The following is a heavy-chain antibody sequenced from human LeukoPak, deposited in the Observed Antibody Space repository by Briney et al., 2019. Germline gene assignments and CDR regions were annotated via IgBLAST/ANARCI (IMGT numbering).Heavy chain of an antibody. J-gene: IGHJ4*02. V-gene: IGHV3-23*01. D-gene: IGHD3-9*01. CDR3: AKAAGRYFDWFFDY. CDR2: ISGSGGST. Sequence: GGSLRLSCAASGFTFDDYGMSWVRQAPGKGLEWVSAISGSGGSTYYADSVKGRFTISRDNSKNTLYLQMNSLRAEDTAVYYCAKAAGRYFDWFFDYWGQGTLVTVSS. CDR1: GFTFDDYG.